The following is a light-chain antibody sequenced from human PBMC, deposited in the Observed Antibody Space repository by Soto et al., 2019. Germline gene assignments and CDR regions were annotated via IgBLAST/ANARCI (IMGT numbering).Light chain of an antibody. CDR1: QDIGSY. V-gene: IGKV1-9*01. CDR2: TAS. J-gene: IGKJ4*01. Sequence: DIQLTQSPAFLSASVGDRVSITCRASQDIGSYLPWYQQKSGKAPKLLIHTASTLQTGVPFRFSGRGSGTEFTLTISSLQPGDFATYYCQHLHSYPLSFGGGTEVEIK. CDR3: QHLHSYPLS.